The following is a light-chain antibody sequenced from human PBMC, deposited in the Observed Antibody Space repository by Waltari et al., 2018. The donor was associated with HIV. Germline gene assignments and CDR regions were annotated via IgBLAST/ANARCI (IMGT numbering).Light chain of an antibody. J-gene: IGKJ1*01. CDR2: GAS. CDR3: QQYGSSPRT. Sequence: EIVLPQSPGTLSLSPGESATLPCRASQSVSSSYLAWYQQKPGQAPRLLIYGASSRATGIPDRFSGSGSGTDFTLTISRLEPEDFAVYYCQQYGSSPRTFGQGTKVEIK. CDR1: QSVSSSY. V-gene: IGKV3-20*01.